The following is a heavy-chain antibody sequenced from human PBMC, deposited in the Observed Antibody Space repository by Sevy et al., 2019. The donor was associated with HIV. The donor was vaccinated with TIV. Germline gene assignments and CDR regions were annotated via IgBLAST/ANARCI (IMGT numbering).Heavy chain of an antibody. Sequence: ASVKVSCKASGYTFTGHFMHWVRQAHGQGLEWMGWINPDSGDTKYAQKFQGRVTVTRDTSITTVYMGLGSLRSDDTAVYYCAAPGGYRYGSLLDYWGQGSLVTVSS. V-gene: IGHV1-2*02. CDR1: GYTFTGHF. D-gene: IGHD5-18*01. CDR3: AAPGGYRYGSLLDY. J-gene: IGHJ4*02. CDR2: INPDSGDT.